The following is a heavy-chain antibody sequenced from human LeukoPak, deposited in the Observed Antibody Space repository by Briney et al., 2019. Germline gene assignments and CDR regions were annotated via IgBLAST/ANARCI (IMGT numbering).Heavy chain of an antibody. J-gene: IGHJ6*03. CDR3: TTDPSRSGYYYYYTDV. CDR2: IKSKTDGGTT. Sequence: GGSLRLSCAASGFTFSNAWMSWVRQAPGKGLEWVGRIKSKTDGGTTDYAAPVKGRFTISRDDSKNTLYLQMNSLKTEDTAVYYCTTDPSRSGYYYYYTDVWGKGTTVTVSS. CDR1: GFTFSNAW. V-gene: IGHV3-15*01. D-gene: IGHD3-10*01.